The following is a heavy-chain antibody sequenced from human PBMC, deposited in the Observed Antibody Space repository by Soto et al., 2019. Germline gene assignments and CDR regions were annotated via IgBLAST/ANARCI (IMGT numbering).Heavy chain of an antibody. CDR3: AYCSGGSWTADYFQH. Sequence: QITLKESGPTLVKPTQTLTLTCTFSGFSLSTSGVGVGWIRQPPGKALEWLALIYWDDDKRYSPSLKSRLTITKDTSKNQVVLTMTNMDPVDTATYYCAYCSGGSWTADYFQHWGQGTLVTVSS. D-gene: IGHD2-15*01. J-gene: IGHJ1*01. V-gene: IGHV2-5*02. CDR2: IYWDDDK. CDR1: GFSLSTSGVG.